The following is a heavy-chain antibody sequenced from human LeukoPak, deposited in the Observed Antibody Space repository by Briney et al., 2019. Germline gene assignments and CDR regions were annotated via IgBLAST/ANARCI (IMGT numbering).Heavy chain of an antibody. V-gene: IGHV3-7*01. Sequence: GGSLRLSCAASGLIFSIYWMSWVRQAPGKGLEWVANIKQDGSEVYYVDSVEGRFTISRDNAKNSVYLQMNSLRADDTAMYYCAREDSYYYGSGSYPFDYWGQGTLVTVSS. CDR1: GLIFSIYW. CDR2: IKQDGSEV. CDR3: AREDSYYYGSGSYPFDY. D-gene: IGHD3-10*01. J-gene: IGHJ4*02.